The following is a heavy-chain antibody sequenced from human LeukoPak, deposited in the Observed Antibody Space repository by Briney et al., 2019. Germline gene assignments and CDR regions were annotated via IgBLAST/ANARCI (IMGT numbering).Heavy chain of an antibody. J-gene: IGHJ4*02. CDR2: ISAYTGDT. CDR1: GYTFTTYG. Sequence: GASVKVSCKASGYTFTTYGVGWVRQAPGQGLEWMGWISAYTGDTSYALKLQGRVTMTTDTSTSTAYMELRSLRSDDTAVYYCARTPRYDFWSGYLFDYWGQGTLVTVSS. D-gene: IGHD3-3*01. CDR3: ARTPRYDFWSGYLFDY. V-gene: IGHV1-18*01.